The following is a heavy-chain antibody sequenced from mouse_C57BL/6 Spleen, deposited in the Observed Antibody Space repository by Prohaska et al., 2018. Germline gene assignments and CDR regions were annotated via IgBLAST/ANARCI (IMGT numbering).Heavy chain of an antibody. CDR3: ARSGDGYYGYYAMDY. D-gene: IGHD2-3*01. CDR2: IDPYDSYT. V-gene: IGHV1-69*01. Sequence: QVQLQQPGAELVMPGASVKLSCKASGYTFTSYWMHWVKQRPGQGLEWIGEIDPYDSYTNYNQKFKGKATLTVDKSSSTAYMQLSSLTYEDSAVYYCARSGDGYYGYYAMDYWGQGTSVTVSS. CDR1: GYTFTSYW. J-gene: IGHJ4*01.